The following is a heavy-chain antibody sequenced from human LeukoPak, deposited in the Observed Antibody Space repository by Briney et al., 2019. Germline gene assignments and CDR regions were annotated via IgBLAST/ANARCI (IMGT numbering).Heavy chain of an antibody. D-gene: IGHD3-9*01. Sequence: PSETLCLTCTVSGGSISSYYWSWIRQPAGKGLEWIERIYTSGSTNYNPSLKSRVTMSIDTSKNQFSLKLSSVTAADTAVYYCARVVRNYDILTGYYTEIDYWGQGTLVTVSS. CDR3: ARVVRNYDILTGYYTEIDY. V-gene: IGHV4-4*07. CDR2: IYTSGST. CDR1: GGSISSYY. J-gene: IGHJ4*02.